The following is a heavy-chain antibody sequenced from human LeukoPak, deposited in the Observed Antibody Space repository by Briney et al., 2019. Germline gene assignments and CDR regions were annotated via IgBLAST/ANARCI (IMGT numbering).Heavy chain of an antibody. CDR3: AKEGVVGATLKPPFDY. V-gene: IGHV3-23*01. Sequence: GGSLRLSCAASGFTFSSYAMSWVRQAPGKGLEWVSAISGSGGSTYYADSVKGRFTISRDNSKNTLYLQMNSLRAEDMAVYYCAKEGVVGATLKPPFDYWGQGTLVTVSS. J-gene: IGHJ4*02. CDR1: GFTFSSYA. CDR2: ISGSGGST. D-gene: IGHD1-26*01.